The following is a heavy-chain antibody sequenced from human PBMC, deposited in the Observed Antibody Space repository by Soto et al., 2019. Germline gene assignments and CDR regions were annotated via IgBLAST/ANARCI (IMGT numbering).Heavy chain of an antibody. CDR3: ARARYSYGPALYYYYGMDV. CDR2: IYYSGST. V-gene: IGHV4-31*03. J-gene: IGHJ6*02. CDR1: GGSISSGGYY. Sequence: PSETLSLTCTVSGGSISSGGYYWSWIRQHPGKNLEWIGYIYYSGSTYYNPSLKSRVTISVDTSKNQFSLKLSSVTAADTAVYYCARARYSYGPALYYYYGMDVWGQGTTVTVSS. D-gene: IGHD5-18*01.